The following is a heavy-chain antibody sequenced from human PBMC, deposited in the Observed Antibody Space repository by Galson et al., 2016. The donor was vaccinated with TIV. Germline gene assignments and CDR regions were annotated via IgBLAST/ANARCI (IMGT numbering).Heavy chain of an antibody. J-gene: IGHJ4*02. CDR2: IHHTGDT. CDR1: GYSISSGYY. CDR3: VRGAGISWLRYPFEY. Sequence: ETLSLTCTVSGYSISSGYYWGWLRRPPGKGLQWIGSIHHTGDTHYDPSLKSRVTISVDTSKNQFSLKLSSVTAADTAVYFCVRGAGISWLRYPFEYWGQGILVTVSS. V-gene: IGHV4-38-2*02. D-gene: IGHD5-12*01.